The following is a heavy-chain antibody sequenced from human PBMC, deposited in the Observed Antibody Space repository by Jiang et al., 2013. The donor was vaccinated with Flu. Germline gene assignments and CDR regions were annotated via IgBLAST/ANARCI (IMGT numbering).Heavy chain of an antibody. J-gene: IGHJ6*02. CDR1: SFTTYW. V-gene: IGHV5-51*01. Sequence: SFTTYWIGWVRQMPGKGLEWMGIIYPGDSDTRYSPSFQGQVTISADKSISTAYLQWSSLEASDTAMYYCAREGIAAAGLTYYYGMDVWGQGTTVTVSS. D-gene: IGHD6-13*01. CDR2: IYPGDSDT. CDR3: AREGIAAAGLTYYYGMDV.